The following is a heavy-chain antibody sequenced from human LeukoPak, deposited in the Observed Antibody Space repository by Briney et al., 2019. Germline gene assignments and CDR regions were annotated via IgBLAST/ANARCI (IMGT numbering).Heavy chain of an antibody. CDR1: GFTSSSYW. CDR3: ARDSTGITIFGVVIIYYYYGMDV. Sequence: PGGSLRLSCAASGFTSSSYWMSWVRQAPGKGLEWVANIKQDGSEKYYVDSVKGRFTISRDNAKNSLYLQMNSLRAEDTAVYYCARDSTGITIFGVVIIYYYYGMDVWGQGTTVTVSS. D-gene: IGHD3-3*01. CDR2: IKQDGSEK. V-gene: IGHV3-7*01. J-gene: IGHJ6*02.